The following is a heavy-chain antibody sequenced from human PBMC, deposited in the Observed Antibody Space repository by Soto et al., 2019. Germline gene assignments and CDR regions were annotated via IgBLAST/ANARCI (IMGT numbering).Heavy chain of an antibody. CDR1: GGTFSSYA. CDR2: IIPIFGTA. D-gene: IGHD3-22*01. CDR3: ARLTDDSSGRSSNWYFDL. J-gene: IGHJ2*01. V-gene: IGHV1-69*12. Sequence: QVQLVQSGAEVKKPGSSVKVSCKASGGTFSSYAISWVRQAPGQGLEWMGGIIPIFGTANYAQKFQGRVTITADDSTSTAYMELSSLRSEDTAVYYCARLTDDSSGRSSNWYFDLWGRGTLVTVSS.